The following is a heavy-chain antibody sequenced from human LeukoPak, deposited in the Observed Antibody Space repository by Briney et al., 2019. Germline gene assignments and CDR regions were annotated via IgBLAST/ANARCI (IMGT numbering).Heavy chain of an antibody. CDR2: IYYSGST. J-gene: IGHJ1*01. Sequence: SETLSLTCTVSGGSISSYYWSWIRQPPGKGLEWIGYIYYSGSTNYNPSLKSRVTISVDTSKNQFSLKLSSVTAADTAVYYCAKEEVIIWAVQHWGRGTLVTVSS. CDR1: GGSISSYY. CDR3: AKEEVIIWAVQH. V-gene: IGHV4-59*01. D-gene: IGHD3-3*01.